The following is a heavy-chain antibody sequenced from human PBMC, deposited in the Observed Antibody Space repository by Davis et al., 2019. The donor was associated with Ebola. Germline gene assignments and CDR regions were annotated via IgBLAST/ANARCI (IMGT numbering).Heavy chain of an antibody. D-gene: IGHD2-2*01. J-gene: IGHJ4*02. V-gene: IGHV3-7*01. CDR3: ARDESQAIVVVPAALYFDY. CDR2: IKQDGSEK. Sequence: PGGSLRLSCAASGFTFSSYWMSWVRQAPGKGLEWVANIKQDGSEKYYVDSVKGRFTISRDNAKNSLYLQMNSLRAEDTAVYYCARDESQAIVVVPAALYFDYWGQGTLVTVSS. CDR1: GFTFSSYW.